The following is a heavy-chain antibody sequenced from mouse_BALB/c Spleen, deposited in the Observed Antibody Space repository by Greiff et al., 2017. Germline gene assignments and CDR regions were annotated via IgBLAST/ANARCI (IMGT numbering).Heavy chain of an antibody. J-gene: IGHJ4*01. CDR3: ARYGNYGGSAMDY. D-gene: IGHD2-1*01. CDR1: GYTFTSYW. V-gene: IGHV1-7*01. CDR2: INPSTGYT. Sequence: QVQLQQSGAELAKPGASVKMSCKASGYTFTSYWMHWVKQRPGQGLEWIGYINPSTGYTEYNQKFKDKATLTADKSSSTAYMQLSSLTSEDSAVYYCARYGNYGGSAMDYWGQGTSVTVSS.